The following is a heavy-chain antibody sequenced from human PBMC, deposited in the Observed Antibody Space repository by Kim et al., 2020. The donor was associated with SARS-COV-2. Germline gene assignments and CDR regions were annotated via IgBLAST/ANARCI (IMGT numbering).Heavy chain of an antibody. CDR1: GFTFSSYA. CDR2: INGNGGST. V-gene: IGHV3-23*01. CDR3: AKGAGAPFFFDY. J-gene: IGHJ4*02. D-gene: IGHD6-19*01. Sequence: GGSLRLSCAASGFTFSSYAMSWVRQAPGKGLEWVSSINGNGGSTYYADSVKGRFTISRDNSKNTLFLQMNNLRAEDTAVYYCAKGAGAPFFFDYWGQGTLVTVSS.